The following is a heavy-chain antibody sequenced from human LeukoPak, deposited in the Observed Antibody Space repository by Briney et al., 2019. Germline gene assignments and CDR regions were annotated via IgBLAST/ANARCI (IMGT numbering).Heavy chain of an antibody. CDR2: IYYSGST. D-gene: IGHD3-16*02. V-gene: IGHV4-59*01. Sequence: KPSETLPLTCTVSGGSISSYYWSWIRQPPGKGLEWIGYIYYSGSTNYNPSLKSRVTISVDTSKNQFSLKLSSVTAADTAVYYCARGSMITFGGVIVPFDYWGQVTLVTVSS. CDR3: ARGSMITFGGVIVPFDY. CDR1: GGSISSYY. J-gene: IGHJ4*02.